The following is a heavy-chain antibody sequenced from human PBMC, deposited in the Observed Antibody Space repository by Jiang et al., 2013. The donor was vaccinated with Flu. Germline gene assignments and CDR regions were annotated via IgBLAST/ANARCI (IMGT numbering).Heavy chain of an antibody. D-gene: IGHD2-15*01. V-gene: IGHV4-59*01. CDR1: GVSITSTY. CDR3: ARGYCSGQNCYQDWFDP. Sequence: GLVKPSEALSLTCSVSGVSITSTYWSWLRQPPGKPLEWIGYIFYSGTTVYNPSLRSRVSISLDRSKNQFSLKMNSTTATDTAVYYCARGYCSGQNCYQDWFDPWGPGTLVTVSS. J-gene: IGHJ5*02. CDR2: IFYSGTT.